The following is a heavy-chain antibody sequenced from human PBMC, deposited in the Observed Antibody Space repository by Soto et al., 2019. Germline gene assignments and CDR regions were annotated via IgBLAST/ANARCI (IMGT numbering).Heavy chain of an antibody. CDR2: IYYSGST. Sequence: SETLSLTCTVSGGSISSYYWSWIRQPPGKGLEWIGYIYYSGSTNYNPSLKSRVTISVDTSKNQFSLKLSSVTAADTAVYYCAREATVVTAQDAFDIWGQGTMVTVSS. CDR1: GGSISSYY. D-gene: IGHD2-21*02. J-gene: IGHJ3*02. CDR3: AREATVVTAQDAFDI. V-gene: IGHV4-59*01.